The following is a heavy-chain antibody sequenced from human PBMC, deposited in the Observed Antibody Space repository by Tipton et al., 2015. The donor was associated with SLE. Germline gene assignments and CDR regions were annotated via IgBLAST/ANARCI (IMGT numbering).Heavy chain of an antibody. D-gene: IGHD6-19*01. J-gene: IGHJ6*02. CDR2: IRYDGSNK. Sequence: SLRLSCAASGFTFSSYAMSWIRQAPGKGLEWVAFIRYDGSNKYYADSVKGRFTISRDNSKNTLYLQMNSLRSEDTAVYYCARAGGGPVGGWDYYGMDVWGQGP. V-gene: IGHV3-30*02. CDR1: GFTFSSYA. CDR3: ARAGGGPVGGWDYYGMDV.